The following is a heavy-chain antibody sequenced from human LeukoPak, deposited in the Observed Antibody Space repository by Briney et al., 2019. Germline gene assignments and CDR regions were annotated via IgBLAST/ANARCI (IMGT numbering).Heavy chain of an antibody. CDR2: ISYDGSNK. CDR1: GFTFSSYA. V-gene: IGHV3-30-3*01. Sequence: GGSLRLSCAASGFTFSSYAMHWVRQAPGKGLEWVAVISYDGSNKYYADSVKGRFTISRDNSKNTLYLQMNSLRAEDTAVYYCARSTYSSGWDAGYWGQGTLVTVSS. CDR3: ARSTYSSGWDAGY. D-gene: IGHD6-19*01. J-gene: IGHJ4*02.